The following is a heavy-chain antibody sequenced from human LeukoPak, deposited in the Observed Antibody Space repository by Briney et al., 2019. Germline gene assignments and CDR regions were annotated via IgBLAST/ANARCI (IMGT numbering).Heavy chain of an antibody. D-gene: IGHD4-23*01. V-gene: IGHV3-30*18. J-gene: IGHJ3*02. CDR1: GFTFSSYG. Sequence: RGSLRLSCAASGFTFSSYGMHWVRQAPGKGLEWVAVISYDGSNKYYADTVKGRFTISRDNSKNTLYLQMNGLRAEDTAVYYCAKGEYGGPPLDAFDIWGQGTMVTVSS. CDR2: ISYDGSNK. CDR3: AKGEYGGPPLDAFDI.